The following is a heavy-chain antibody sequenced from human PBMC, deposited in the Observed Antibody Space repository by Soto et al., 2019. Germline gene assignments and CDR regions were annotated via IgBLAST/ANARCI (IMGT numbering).Heavy chain of an antibody. V-gene: IGHV4-59*08. Sequence: QVQLQESGPGLVKPSETLSLTCTVSGGSISSYYWSWIRQPPGKGLEWIGYIYYSGSTNYNPSLKSRRTISVDTSKNQFSLKLSSVTAADTAVYYCARRWGYAIDYWGQGTLVTVSS. CDR2: IYYSGST. J-gene: IGHJ4*02. CDR3: ARRWGYAIDY. D-gene: IGHD2-8*01. CDR1: GGSISSYY.